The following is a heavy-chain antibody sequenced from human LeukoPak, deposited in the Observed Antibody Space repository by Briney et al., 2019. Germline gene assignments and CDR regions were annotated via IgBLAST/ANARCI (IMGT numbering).Heavy chain of an antibody. V-gene: IGHV3-23*01. CDR2: ISGSGGST. J-gene: IGHJ4*02. Sequence: PGGSLRLSCAASGFTFSSYAMSWVRQAPGKGLEWVSAISGSGGSTYYADSVKGRFTISRDNSKNTLYLQMNSLRAEDTAVYYCAKAGSGSYCTPYYFDYWGQGTLVTVSS. D-gene: IGHD3-10*01. CDR1: GFTFSSYA. CDR3: AKAGSGSYCTPYYFDY.